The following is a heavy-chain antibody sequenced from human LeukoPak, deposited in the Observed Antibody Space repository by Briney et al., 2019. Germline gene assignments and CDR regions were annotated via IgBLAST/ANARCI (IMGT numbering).Heavy chain of an antibody. CDR1: GFTFSSYN. D-gene: IGHD4-23*01. Sequence: GGSLRLSXAASGFTFSSYNINWVRQAPGKGLEWVSSISSSSSYIYFADSVKGRFTISSDNAKNSLYLQMNSLRAEDTAVYYCARSYGGGFYFDYWGQGTLVTVSS. CDR3: ARSYGGGFYFDY. CDR2: ISSSSSYI. J-gene: IGHJ4*02. V-gene: IGHV3-21*01.